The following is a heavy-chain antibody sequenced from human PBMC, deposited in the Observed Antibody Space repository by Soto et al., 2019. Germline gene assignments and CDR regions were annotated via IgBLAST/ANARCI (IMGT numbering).Heavy chain of an antibody. CDR1: GFTLSSYW. CDR3: VKGGTSHIYGMDV. V-gene: IGHV3-7*03. J-gene: IGHJ6*02. Sequence: LRLSCEASGFTLSSYWMSWIRQAPGKGLEWVANTRQDGGQSYLVDSVQGRFTISRDNAKNPVYLQMDSLRAEDTAIYFCVKGGTSHIYGMDVWGQGTTVTVSS. CDR2: TRQDGGQS. D-gene: IGHD2-2*01.